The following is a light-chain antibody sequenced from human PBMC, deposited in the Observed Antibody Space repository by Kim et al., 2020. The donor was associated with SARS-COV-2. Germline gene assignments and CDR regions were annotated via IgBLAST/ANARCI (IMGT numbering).Light chain of an antibody. CDR2: ETS. V-gene: IGKV3-11*01. J-gene: IGKJ4*01. CDR1: QSVGNS. Sequence: EIVLTQSPATLSLSPGERATLSCRASQSVGNSLAWFQQKPGQAPRLLIFETSNRATGIPARFSGSGSGTGFTLTIGSLEPEDFAVYYCQQRYNWPLTFGGGTKVDIK. CDR3: QQRYNWPLT.